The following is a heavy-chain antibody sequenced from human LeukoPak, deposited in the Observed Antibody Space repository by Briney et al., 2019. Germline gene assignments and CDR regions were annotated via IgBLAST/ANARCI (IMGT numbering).Heavy chain of an antibody. CDR2: IYTSGST. J-gene: IGHJ6*02. CDR1: GGSISSYY. V-gene: IGHV4-4*07. CDR3: ARDAPSYYDFWSLMDV. Sequence: SETLSLTCTVSGGSISSYYWSWIRQPPGKGLEWIGRIYTSGSTNYNPSLKSRVTMSVDTSKNQFSLKLSSVTAADTAVYYCARDAPSYYDFWSLMDVWGQGTTVTVSS. D-gene: IGHD3-3*01.